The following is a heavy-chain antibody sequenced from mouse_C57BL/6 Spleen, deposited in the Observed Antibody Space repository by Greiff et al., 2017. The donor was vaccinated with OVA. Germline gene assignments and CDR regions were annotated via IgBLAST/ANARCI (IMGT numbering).Heavy chain of an antibody. J-gene: IGHJ4*01. V-gene: IGHV1-64*01. CDR2: IHPNSGST. CDR3: ASGIYYGNYYAMDY. Sequence: QVQLQQPGAELVKPGASVKLSCKASGYTFTSYWMHWVKQRPGQGLEWIGMIHPNSGSTNYNEKFKSKATLTVDKSSSTAYMQLSSLTSEDSAVYYCASGIYYGNYYAMDYWGQGTSVTVSS. D-gene: IGHD2-1*01. CDR1: GYTFTSYW.